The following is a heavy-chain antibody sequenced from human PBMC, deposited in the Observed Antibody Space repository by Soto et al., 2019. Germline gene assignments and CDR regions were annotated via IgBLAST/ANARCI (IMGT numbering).Heavy chain of an antibody. D-gene: IGHD2-15*01. CDR1: GYTFTGYY. V-gene: IGHV1-2*02. CDR3: ARDHYCSGGSCYGYFDY. J-gene: IGHJ4*02. Sequence: ASVKVSCKASGYTFTGYYMHWVRQAPGQGLEWMGWINPNSGGTSYAQKFQGRVTMTRDTSTSTVYMELSSLRSEDTAVYYCARDHYCSGGSCYGYFDYWGQGTLVTVSS. CDR2: INPNSGGT.